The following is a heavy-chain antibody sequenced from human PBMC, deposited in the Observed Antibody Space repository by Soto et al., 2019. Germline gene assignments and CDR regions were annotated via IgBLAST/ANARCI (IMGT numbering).Heavy chain of an antibody. CDR2: IDYYGNT. CDR1: GGPTTNSNYY. Sequence: QLQLQESGPGLVKPSETLSLRCSVSGGPTTNSNYYWGWIRQPPGRGLEWLGSIDYYGNTYYNPSVRSRVTVFIDTSKSQFSVELTSVTAADTAVYYCVRGGKYRQQETYFFDYWGQGALVTVSS. V-gene: IGHV4-39*01. J-gene: IGHJ4*02. CDR3: VRGGKYRQQETYFFDY. D-gene: IGHD6-6*01.